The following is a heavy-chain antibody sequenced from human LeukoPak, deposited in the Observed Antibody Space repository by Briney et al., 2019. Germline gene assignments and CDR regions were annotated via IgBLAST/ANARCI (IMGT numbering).Heavy chain of an antibody. CDR1: GGTFSSYA. CDR3: AADLSSADIVVVPAAI. J-gene: IGHJ4*02. V-gene: IGHV1-69*05. CDR2: IIPIFGTA. Sequence: GASVKVSCKASGGTFSSYAISWARQAPGQGLEWMGRIIPIFGTANYAQKFQGRVTITTDESTSTAYMELSSLRSEDTAVYYCAADLSSADIVVVPAAIWGQGTLVTVSS. D-gene: IGHD2-2*02.